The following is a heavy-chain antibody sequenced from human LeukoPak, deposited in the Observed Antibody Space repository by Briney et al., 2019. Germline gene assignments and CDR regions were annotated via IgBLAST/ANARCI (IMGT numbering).Heavy chain of an antibody. CDR2: IYAGGTT. CDR1: GFTVFNNY. CDR3: ARDQLGMLRGVVVTAWGMDV. J-gene: IGHJ6*02. Sequence: GGSLSLSCAASGFTVFNNYMSWVSQAPGKGLEWVSVIYAGGTTYYADSAKGRFTISRDNSKNTLYLQMNSLIAEDTAVYYCARDQLGMLRGVVVTAWGMDVWGQGTTVTVSS. V-gene: IGHV3-66*01. D-gene: IGHD3-10*01.